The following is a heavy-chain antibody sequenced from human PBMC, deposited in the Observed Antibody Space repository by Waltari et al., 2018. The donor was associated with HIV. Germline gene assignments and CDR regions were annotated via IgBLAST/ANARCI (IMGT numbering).Heavy chain of an antibody. J-gene: IGHJ4*02. CDR3: ASSDYYVSSGYFL. D-gene: IGHD3-22*01. V-gene: IGHV1-18*01. CDR1: GYTFTRYG. Sequence: QVQLVQSGAVVKKPGDSVKVSGKASGYTFTRYGISWVRQAPGQGLEWMGWNSAYHGNTTHAQKLQCRVTMTTDTSTSTAYVALRSLRSAVTAVYYCASSDYYVSSGYFLWGQGTLVTVSS. CDR2: NSAYHGNT.